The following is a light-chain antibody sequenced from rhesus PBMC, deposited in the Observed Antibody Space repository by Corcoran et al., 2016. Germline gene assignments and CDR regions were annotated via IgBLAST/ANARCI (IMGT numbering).Light chain of an antibody. Sequence: DIQMTQSPSSLSASVGDRVTITCRTSENVNNYLNWYPQTPGKAPKLLIYKASTLQSGVPSRFSGSGSGTDDTFTIRSLKSEDVATYYCQHNYGTPLTFGGGTKVEIK. CDR1: ENVNNY. V-gene: IGKV1-74*01. J-gene: IGKJ4*01. CDR3: QHNYGTPLT. CDR2: KAS.